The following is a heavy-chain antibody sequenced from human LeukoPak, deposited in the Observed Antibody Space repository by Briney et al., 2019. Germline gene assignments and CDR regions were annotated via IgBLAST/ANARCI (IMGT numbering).Heavy chain of an antibody. CDR1: GGSFSGYY. D-gene: IGHD3-10*01. CDR2: INHSGST. V-gene: IGHV4-34*01. Sequence: SETLSLTCAVYGGSFSGYYWSWIRQPPGKGLEWIGEINHSGSTNYNPSLKSRVTISVDTSKNQFSLKLSSVTAADTAVYYCARPLAGGSGSYYNPSNAFDIWGHGTMVAVSS. J-gene: IGHJ3*02. CDR3: ARPLAGGSGSYYNPSNAFDI.